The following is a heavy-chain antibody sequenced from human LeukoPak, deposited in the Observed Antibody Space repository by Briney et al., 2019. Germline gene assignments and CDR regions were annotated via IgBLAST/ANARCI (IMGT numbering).Heavy chain of an antibody. J-gene: IGHJ6*03. CDR3: ARHSSPYGDYVGDYMDV. CDR2: IYPGDSDT. CDR1: GYTFTSYW. D-gene: IGHD4-17*01. V-gene: IGHV5-51*01. Sequence: GESLKISCEGSGYTFTSYWIAWVRQMPGKGLEWMGIIYPGDSDTRYSPSFQGQVTISADKSISTAYLQWSSLKASDTAMYYCARHSSPYGDYVGDYMDVWGKGTTVTVSS.